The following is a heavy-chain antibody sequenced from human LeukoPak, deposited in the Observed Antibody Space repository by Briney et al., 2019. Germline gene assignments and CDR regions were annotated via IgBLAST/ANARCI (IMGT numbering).Heavy chain of an antibody. V-gene: IGHV1-46*01. J-gene: IGHJ6*03. CDR2: INPSGGST. CDR1: GYTFTSYY. D-gene: IGHD6-6*01. CDR3: ARMKYSSSSYYYMDV. Sequence: ASVKVSCKASGYTFTSYYMHWVRQAPGQGLEWMGIINPSGGSTSYAQKFQGRVTMTRDISTSTVYMELSSLRPEDTAVYYCARMKYSSSSYYYMDVWGKGTTVTVSS.